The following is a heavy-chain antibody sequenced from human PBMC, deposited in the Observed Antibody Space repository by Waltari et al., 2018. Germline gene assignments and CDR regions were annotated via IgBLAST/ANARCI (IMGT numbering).Heavy chain of an antibody. Sequence: QVHLAESGGGVAQPGSSMRLSCVTSGLTLRYYGFAGARQTPGKGLEWVAMISYEGSNQYYADSVKGRFTISRDNFKHTLYLQISSLTTNDTGVYYCAKGGLASTYYYSPMDVWGHGTSVTVSS. J-gene: IGHJ6*02. V-gene: IGHV3-30*18. CDR1: GLTLRYYG. CDR3: AKGGLASTYYYSPMDV. D-gene: IGHD3-22*01. CDR2: ISYEGSNQ.